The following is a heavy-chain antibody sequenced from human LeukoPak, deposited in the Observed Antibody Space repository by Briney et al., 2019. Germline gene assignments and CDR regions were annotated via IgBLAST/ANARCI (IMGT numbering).Heavy chain of an antibody. D-gene: IGHD5-18*01. CDR1: GFTVSSNY. V-gene: IGHV3-53*01. Sequence: GGSLRLSCAASGFTVSSNYMSWVRQAPGKGLEWVSVIYSGGSTYYADSVKGRFTISRDNSKNTLYLQMNSLRAEDTAVYYCARVRGYIYGYVYWGQGTLVTVSS. CDR2: IYSGGST. J-gene: IGHJ4*02. CDR3: ARVRGYIYGYVY.